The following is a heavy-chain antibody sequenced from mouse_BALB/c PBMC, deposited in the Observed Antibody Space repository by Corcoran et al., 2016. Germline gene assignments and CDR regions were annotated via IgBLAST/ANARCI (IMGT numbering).Heavy chain of an antibody. V-gene: IGHV1-18*01. D-gene: IGHD2-10*01. CDR2: INPNNGGT. CDR1: GYTFTDYN. Sequence: EVLLQQSGPELVKPGASVKIPCKAAGYTFTDYNMDWVKQSHGKSLEWIGDINPNNGGTIYNQKFKGKATLTVDKSSSTAYMELRSLTSEDTAVYYCARSYYGNYWYFDVWGAGTTVTVSS. CDR3: ARSYYGNYWYFDV. J-gene: IGHJ1*01.